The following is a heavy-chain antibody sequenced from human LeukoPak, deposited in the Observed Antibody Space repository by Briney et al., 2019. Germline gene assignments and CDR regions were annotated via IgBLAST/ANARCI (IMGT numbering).Heavy chain of an antibody. Sequence: PSETLSLTCAVYGGSFSGYYWSWIRQPPGKGLEWIGEINHSGSTNYNPSLKSRVTISVDTSKNQFSLKLSSVTAADTAVYYCARVRFIEQWLAITHRVYYFDYWGQGTLVTVSS. CDR3: ARVRFIEQWLAITHRVYYFDY. J-gene: IGHJ4*02. CDR2: INHSGST. V-gene: IGHV4-34*01. D-gene: IGHD6-19*01. CDR1: GGSFSGYY.